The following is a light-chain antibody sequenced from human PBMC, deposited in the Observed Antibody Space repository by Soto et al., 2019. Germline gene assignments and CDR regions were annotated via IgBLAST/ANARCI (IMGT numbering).Light chain of an antibody. CDR2: GAS. CDR3: QQYSNWPPYT. J-gene: IGKJ2*01. V-gene: IGKV3-15*01. Sequence: EIVMTQSPATLSVSPGEGATLSCRASQSVSSNLAWYQQKPGQAPRLLIYGASSRATGIPARFSGSGSGTEFTLTINGLQSEEFAVYYCQQYSNWPPYTFGQGTKLEIK. CDR1: QSVSSN.